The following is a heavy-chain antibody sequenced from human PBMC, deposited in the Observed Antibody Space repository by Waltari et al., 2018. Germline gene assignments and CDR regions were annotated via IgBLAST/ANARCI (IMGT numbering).Heavy chain of an antibody. CDR3: ARDRGLAAAGGY. CDR2: ISSSSSYI. J-gene: IGHJ4*02. D-gene: IGHD6-13*01. CDR1: GFPFSHYS. V-gene: IGHV3-21*01. Sequence: EVQLVESGGGLVKPGGSLRLSCAAAGFPFSHYSMNWVPQAPGKGLEWVSSISSSSSYIYYADSVKGRFTISRDNAKNSLYLQMNSLRAEDTAVYYCARDRGLAAAGGYWGQGTLVTVSS.